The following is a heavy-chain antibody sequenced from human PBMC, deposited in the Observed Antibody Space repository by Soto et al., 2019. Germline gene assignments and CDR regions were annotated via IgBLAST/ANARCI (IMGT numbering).Heavy chain of an antibody. Sequence: QVQLVQYGAEVKKPGSSVKVSCKASGGTFSSYAISWVRQAPGQGLEWIGGIIPIIGTAKYEQKFKGRGRFTADESTMFAYMELGGRRTENTAVYYCAKGAAVAGTPDDYYCMDFWGKGTTVTVCS. V-gene: IGHV1-69*01. CDR2: IIPIIGTA. CDR1: GGTFSSYA. J-gene: IGHJ6*04. CDR3: AKGAAVAGTPDDYYCMDF. D-gene: IGHD6-19*01.